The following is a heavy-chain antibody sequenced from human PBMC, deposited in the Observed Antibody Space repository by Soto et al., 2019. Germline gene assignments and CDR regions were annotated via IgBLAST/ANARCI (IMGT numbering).Heavy chain of an antibody. V-gene: IGHV3-33*01. D-gene: IGHD3-10*01. Sequence: QVQLVESGGGVVQPGRSLRLSCTASGFTFSSNGMHWVRQAPGKGLEWVAFIWYDGINRYYADSVKGRFIISRDNSENTVYQQMNSMQAEGTAVYYCGRVPYHYGSGRYYFGCLGQGTLDTAS. CDR3: GRVPYHYGSGRYYFGC. CDR1: GFTFSSNG. J-gene: IGHJ4*02. CDR2: IWYDGINR.